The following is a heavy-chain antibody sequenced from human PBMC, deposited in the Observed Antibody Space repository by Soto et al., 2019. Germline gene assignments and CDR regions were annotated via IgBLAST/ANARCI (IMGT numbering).Heavy chain of an antibody. CDR3: AREGRAYYYCYYMDV. CDR2: IYSSGST. J-gene: IGHJ6*03. Sequence: SETLSLTCTVSGGSISSYYWSWIRQPPGKGLEWIGYIYSSGSTNYNPSLKSRGTISVDTSQNQFSLKLSTVTAADTAVYYCAREGRAYYYCYYMDVWGKGTTVTVSS. V-gene: IGHV4-59*01. CDR1: GGSISSYY.